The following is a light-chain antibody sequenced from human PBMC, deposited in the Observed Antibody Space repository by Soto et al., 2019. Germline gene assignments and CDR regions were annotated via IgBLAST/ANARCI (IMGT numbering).Light chain of an antibody. CDR2: AAS. CDR3: LQHNSYPWT. V-gene: IGKV1-9*01. Sequence: DIQLTQSPSFLSASVGDRVTITCRASQGISSSLAWYQQKPGKAPNLLIYAASTLQSGVPSRFSGSASGTEFTLTISSLQPEDFATYYCLQHNSYPWTFGQGTKVDIK. CDR1: QGISSS. J-gene: IGKJ1*01.